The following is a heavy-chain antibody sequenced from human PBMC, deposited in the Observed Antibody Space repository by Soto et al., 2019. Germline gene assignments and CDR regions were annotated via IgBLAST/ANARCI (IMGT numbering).Heavy chain of an antibody. J-gene: IGHJ5*02. Sequence: SETLSLTCTVSGGSISSYYWSWIRQPPGKGLEWIGYIYYSGSTNYNPSLKSRVTISVDTSKNQFSLKLSSVTAADTAVYYCASLYDILTGYNWFDPWGQGTLVTVSS. CDR2: IYYSGST. CDR3: ASLYDILTGYNWFDP. CDR1: GGSISSYY. D-gene: IGHD3-9*01. V-gene: IGHV4-59*08.